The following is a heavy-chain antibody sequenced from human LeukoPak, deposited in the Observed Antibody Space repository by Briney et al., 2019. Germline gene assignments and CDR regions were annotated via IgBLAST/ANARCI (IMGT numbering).Heavy chain of an antibody. CDR1: GFTFSSYA. Sequence: PGGSLRLSCAASGFTFSSYAMSWVRQAPGKGLEWVSAISGSGGTIYYADSVKGRFTISRDNSKNTLYLQMNSLRAEDTAVYYCAKDPYDFWSGYYPYYYYGMDVWGQGTTVTVSS. CDR3: AKDPYDFWSGYYPYYYYGMDV. D-gene: IGHD3-3*01. CDR2: ISGSGGTI. J-gene: IGHJ6*02. V-gene: IGHV3-23*01.